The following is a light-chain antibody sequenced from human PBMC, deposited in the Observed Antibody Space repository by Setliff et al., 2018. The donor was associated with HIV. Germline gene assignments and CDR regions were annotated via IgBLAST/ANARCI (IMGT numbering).Light chain of an antibody. Sequence: QSVLTQPRSVCGSPGQSVTISCTGTSSDVGGYNYVSWYQHHPGKAPKLMIYDVRKRPSGVSNRFSGSKSGNTASLTISGLQAEDEAAYYCSSYVNINTLVFGTGTKVTVL. CDR1: SSDVGGYNY. CDR2: DVR. CDR3: SSYVNINTLV. J-gene: IGLJ1*01. V-gene: IGLV2-11*01.